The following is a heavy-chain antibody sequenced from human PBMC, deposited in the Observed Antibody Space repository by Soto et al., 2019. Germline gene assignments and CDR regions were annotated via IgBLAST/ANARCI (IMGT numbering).Heavy chain of an antibody. J-gene: IGHJ4*02. D-gene: IGHD5-18*01. V-gene: IGHV1-69*13. CDR2: LIAMLGTP. CDR3: ARGAMANFGY. CDR1: GGTFGSHG. Sequence: SVKVSCKASGGTFGSHGIAWVRQAPRQGLEWMGGLIAMLGTPTYARKVQGTATITADEPLTSSYLELRSLRSEDTAVYFCARGAMANFGYWGQGTVVTVSS.